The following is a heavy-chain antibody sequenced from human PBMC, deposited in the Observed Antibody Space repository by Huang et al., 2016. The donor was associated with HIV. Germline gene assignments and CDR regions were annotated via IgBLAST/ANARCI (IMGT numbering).Heavy chain of an antibody. Sequence: QLQLQESGPGLVKPSETLSLTCTVSGGSIRSDNYYWGWIRQPPGKGLVWIGSIYYSWSTYYNPSLKSRVTITVDTSKNQFSLKMRSLTAADTAVYYCARLPGSITMIRGVITDPYWGQGTLVTVSS. V-gene: IGHV4-39*01. CDR3: ARLPGSITMIRGVITDPY. J-gene: IGHJ4*02. D-gene: IGHD3-10*01. CDR2: IYYSWST. CDR1: GGSIRSDNYY.